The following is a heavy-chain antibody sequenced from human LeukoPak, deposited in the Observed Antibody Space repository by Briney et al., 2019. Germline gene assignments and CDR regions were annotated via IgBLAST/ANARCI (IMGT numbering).Heavy chain of an antibody. CDR2: ISGSGGST. J-gene: IGHJ4*02. Sequence: GGSLRLXCAASGFTFSNYAMTWVRRAPGKGLEWVSVISGSGGSTYYADSVKGRFSISRDNSKNTLYLQMNSLRAEDTAVYYCAKDYSGSYYYFDYWGQGTLVTVSS. V-gene: IGHV3-23*01. CDR1: GFTFSNYA. D-gene: IGHD1-26*01. CDR3: AKDYSGSYYYFDY.